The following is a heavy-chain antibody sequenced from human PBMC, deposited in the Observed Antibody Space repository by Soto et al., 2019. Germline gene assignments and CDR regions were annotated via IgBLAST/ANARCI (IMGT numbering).Heavy chain of an antibody. J-gene: IGHJ6*02. D-gene: IGHD3-3*01. CDR2: MNPNSGNT. Sequence: QVQLVQSGAEVKKPGASVKVSCKASGYTFTSYDINWVRQATGQGLEWMGWMNPNSGNTGYAQKFQGRVTMTRNTSISTAYMELSRLRSEDTAVYYCARVPKATYYDFWSGSHYYYYGMDVWGQGTSVTVSS. CDR1: GYTFTSYD. CDR3: ARVPKATYYDFWSGSHYYYYGMDV. V-gene: IGHV1-8*01.